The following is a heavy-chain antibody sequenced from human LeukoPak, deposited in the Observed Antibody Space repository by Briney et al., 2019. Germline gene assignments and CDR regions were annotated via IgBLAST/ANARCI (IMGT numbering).Heavy chain of an antibody. CDR3: ARGEAYYAFWSGRNYGMDV. CDR1: GYTSTGYY. Sequence: ASVKLSRKASGYTSTGYYMHCVRQAPGHGLEWMGWIHPNSGGTNYAQKFQGRVTMTRDTSISTAYMELSRLRSDDTAVYYCARGEAYYAFWSGRNYGMDVWGQGTTVTVSS. CDR2: IHPNSGGT. D-gene: IGHD3-3*01. J-gene: IGHJ6*02. V-gene: IGHV1-2*02.